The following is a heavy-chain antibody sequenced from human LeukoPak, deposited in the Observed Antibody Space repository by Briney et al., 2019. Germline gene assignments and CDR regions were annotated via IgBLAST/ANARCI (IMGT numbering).Heavy chain of an antibody. CDR1: GYTFTGYY. Sequence: GASVKVSCKASGYTFTGYYMHWVRQAPGQGLEWMGWINPNSGGTNYAQKFQGRVTMTRDTSIGTAYMELSRLRSDDTAVYYCARGDPRIMVRGVPLGAYFDYWGQGTLVTVSS. V-gene: IGHV1-2*02. CDR2: INPNSGGT. D-gene: IGHD3-10*01. J-gene: IGHJ4*02. CDR3: ARGDPRIMVRGVPLGAYFDY.